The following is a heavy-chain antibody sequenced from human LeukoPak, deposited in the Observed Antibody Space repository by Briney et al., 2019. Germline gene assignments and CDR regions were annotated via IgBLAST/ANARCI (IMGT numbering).Heavy chain of an antibody. V-gene: IGHV3-23*01. Sequence: TGGSLRLSCAASGFSFREYAMNWVRQAPGKRLEWVAGIVGDSSSLFYDDSVRGRFTVYRDNSNNVLYLQMNSLRAEDTGVYYCAKTNGYYSDWGQGTLVTVSS. J-gene: IGHJ4*02. D-gene: IGHD3-22*01. CDR3: AKTNGYYSD. CDR1: GFSFREYA. CDR2: IVGDSSSL.